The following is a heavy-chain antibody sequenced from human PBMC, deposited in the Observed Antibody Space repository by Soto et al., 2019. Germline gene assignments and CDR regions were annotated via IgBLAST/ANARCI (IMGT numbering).Heavy chain of an antibody. V-gene: IGHV2-5*02. J-gene: IGHJ5*02. Sequence: QITLKESGPPLVKPTQTLTLTCTFSGFSLTTRGVGVGWIRQPPGKALECLALIYWDDDKRYSPSLQSRLSITKDTSTNQVVLTMTNVDPVDTATYYCAHIPNYYQYVWFDPWGQGTLVSVSS. CDR1: GFSLTTRGVG. CDR3: AHIPNYYQYVWFDP. D-gene: IGHD3-16*01. CDR2: IYWDDDK.